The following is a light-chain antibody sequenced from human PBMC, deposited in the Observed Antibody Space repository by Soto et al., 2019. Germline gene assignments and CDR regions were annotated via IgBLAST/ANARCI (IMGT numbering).Light chain of an antibody. CDR3: SSYSSSTSLI. CDR2: GVT. V-gene: IGLV2-14*01. J-gene: IGLJ2*01. Sequence: QSALTQPASVSGSPGQSITISCTGTXSDVGGYKYVSWYQQHPDKAPKLMIYGVTNRPSGVSSRFSGSKSGNTASLTISGLQAEDEADYYCSSYSSSTSLIFGGGTKLTVL. CDR1: XSDVGGYKY.